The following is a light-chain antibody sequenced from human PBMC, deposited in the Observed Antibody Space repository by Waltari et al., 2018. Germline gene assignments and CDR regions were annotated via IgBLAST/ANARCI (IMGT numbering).Light chain of an antibody. Sequence: SYDLTQSPSVSVSPGQTASLTCSGDELEKKYVCWYQQKPGQSPVLVIYQDVRRPSEIPERFSGSNSGNTATLTISGTQPMDEADYYCQAWDSGVAGVFGTGTKVTVL. CDR2: QDV. CDR1: ELEKKY. J-gene: IGLJ1*01. CDR3: QAWDSGVAGV. V-gene: IGLV3-1*01.